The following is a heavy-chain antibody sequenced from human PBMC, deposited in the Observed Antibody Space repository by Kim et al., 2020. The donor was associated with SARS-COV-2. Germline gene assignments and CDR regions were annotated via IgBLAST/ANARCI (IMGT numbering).Heavy chain of an antibody. Sequence: GGSLRLSCVASGFTFRTYAMSWVRQAPGKGLEWVSTVGGGGRDTYYTDSVKGRFTISRDNSKRTLFLQMNSLTAEDTALYYCANKPPGQPFGFDSWGQGTLVIVSS. V-gene: IGHV3-23*01. CDR3: ANKPPGQPFGFDS. D-gene: IGHD3-10*01. CDR1: GFTFRTYA. J-gene: IGHJ4*02. CDR2: VGGGGRDT.